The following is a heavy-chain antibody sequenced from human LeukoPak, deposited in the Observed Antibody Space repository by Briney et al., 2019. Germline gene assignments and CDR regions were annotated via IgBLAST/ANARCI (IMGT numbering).Heavy chain of an antibody. CDR3: AREAIGFTSFDY. CDR1: GGTFSSYA. J-gene: IGHJ4*02. V-gene: IGHV1-69*13. D-gene: IGHD2-2*02. CDR2: IIPIFGTA. Sequence: SVKVSCKASGGTFSSYAISWVRQAPGQGLEWMGGIIPIFGTANYAQKFQGRVTITADESTSTAYMELSSLRSEDTAVYYCAREAIGFTSFDYWGQGTLVTVSS.